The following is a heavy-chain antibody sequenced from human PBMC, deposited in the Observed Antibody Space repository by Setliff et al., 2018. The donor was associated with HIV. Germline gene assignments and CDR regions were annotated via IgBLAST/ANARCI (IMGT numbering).Heavy chain of an antibody. J-gene: IGHJ4*02. CDR2: IIPILGIA. V-gene: IGHV1-69*10. CDR3: ARDHTGEGGH. D-gene: IGHD7-27*01. Sequence: GASVKVSCKASGGTFNSYAISWVRQAPGQGLEWMGGIIPILGIANYAQKFQGRVTITADESTSTAYMELSSLRSEDTAVYYCARDHTGEGGHWGQGTLVTVSS. CDR1: GGTFNSYA.